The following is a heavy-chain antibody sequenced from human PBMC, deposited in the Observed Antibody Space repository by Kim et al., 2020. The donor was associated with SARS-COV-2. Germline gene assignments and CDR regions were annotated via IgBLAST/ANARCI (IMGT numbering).Heavy chain of an antibody. V-gene: IGHV3-7*03. CDR3: ARDGYSGYDKAFDY. J-gene: IGHJ4*02. Sequence: GGSLRLSCAASGFTFSSFCFLGVRNARGKGVEWVAKIHDKGIDIYFSGSVKGRFTISRDNDENSLYLRLNSLGAEDTAVYYWARDGYSGYDKAFDYWGQGARGTVSS. D-gene: IGHD5-12*01. CDR2: IHDKGIDI. CDR1: GFTFSSFC.